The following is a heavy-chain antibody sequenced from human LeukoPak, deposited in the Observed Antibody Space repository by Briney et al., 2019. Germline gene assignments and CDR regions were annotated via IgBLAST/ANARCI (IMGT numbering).Heavy chain of an antibody. CDR3: AKDLGATVVTPDWYFDL. CDR2: ISYDDSIK. D-gene: IGHD4-23*01. Sequence: PGGSLRLSCAASGFTFSNYGMHWVRQAPGKGLEWVAVISYDDSIKYYADSVKGRFTISRDNSKSTLYLQMNNLRAEDTAVYYCAKDLGATVVTPDWYFDLWGRGTLVTVSS. CDR1: GFTFSNYG. V-gene: IGHV3-30*18. J-gene: IGHJ2*01.